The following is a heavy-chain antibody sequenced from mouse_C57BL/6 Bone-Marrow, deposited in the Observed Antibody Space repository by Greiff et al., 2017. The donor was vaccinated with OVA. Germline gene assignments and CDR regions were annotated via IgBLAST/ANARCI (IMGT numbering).Heavy chain of an antibody. CDR2: ISSGSSTI. D-gene: IGHD1-1*01. CDR1: GFTFRDYG. V-gene: IGHV5-17*01. Sequence: EVKLVESGGGLVKPGGSLKLSCAASGFTFRDYGMHWVRQAPEKGLEWVAYISSGSSTIYYADTVKGRFTISRDNAKNTLFLQMTSLRSEDTAMYYCARDGYYGSSDYWGQGTTLTVSS. J-gene: IGHJ2*01. CDR3: ARDGYYGSSDY.